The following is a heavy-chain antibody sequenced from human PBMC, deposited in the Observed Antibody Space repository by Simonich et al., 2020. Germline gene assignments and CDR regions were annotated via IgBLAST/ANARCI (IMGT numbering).Heavy chain of an antibody. V-gene: IGHV3-7*01. J-gene: IGHJ6*03. D-gene: IGHD7-27*01. CDR1: GFTFSSYW. CDR2: IKQDGSEK. CDR3: ARDGLGTAYYYYMDV. Sequence: EVQLVESGGGLVQPGGALRLSCAASGFTFSSYWMGWGRQGPGKGLEWVANIKQDGSEKYYVDSVKGRFTIARDNAKNSLYLQMNSLRAEDTAVYYCARDGLGTAYYYYMDVWGKGTTVTVSS.